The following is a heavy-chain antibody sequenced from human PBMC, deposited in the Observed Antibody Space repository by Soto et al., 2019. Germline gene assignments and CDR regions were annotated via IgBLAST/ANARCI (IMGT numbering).Heavy chain of an antibody. CDR3: ATYGSGTYKPTTFDY. D-gene: IGHD3-10*01. V-gene: IGHV4-31*03. CDR2: IFYSGST. Sequence: QVQLQESGPGLVKPSQTLSLTCTVSGGSISIGGYYWSWIRQHPGKGLEWIGYIFYSGSTYYNPSRKCRVTFSVDTSKNQFSLKLSSVTAADTAVYYCATYGSGTYKPTTFDYWGQGTLVTVSS. CDR1: GGSISIGGYY. J-gene: IGHJ4*02.